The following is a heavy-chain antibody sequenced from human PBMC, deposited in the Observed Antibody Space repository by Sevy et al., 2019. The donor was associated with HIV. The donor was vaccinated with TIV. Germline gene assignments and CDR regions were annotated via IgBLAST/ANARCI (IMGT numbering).Heavy chain of an antibody. CDR3: ARKYDSSGYFDY. Sequence: GGSLSLSCAASGFTFRNYAMNWVRQPPGKGLEWVSGISGTGGSGDKTNYADSVKGRFTISRDDSKNSLYLQLNTLRAEDTAIYYCARKYDSSGYFDYWGQGTLVTVSS. CDR2: ISGTGGSGDKT. CDR1: GFTFRNYA. D-gene: IGHD3-22*01. J-gene: IGHJ4*02. V-gene: IGHV3-23*01.